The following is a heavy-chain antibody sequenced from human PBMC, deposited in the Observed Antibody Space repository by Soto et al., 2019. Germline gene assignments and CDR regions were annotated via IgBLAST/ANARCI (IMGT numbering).Heavy chain of an antibody. Sequence: PGWSLRLSCAASGFTFSSYAMSWVRQAPGKGLEWVSAISGSGGSTYYADSVKGRFTISRDNSKNTLYLQMNSLRAEDTAVYYCAKDRSRGSWPAYYMDVWGKGTTVTVSS. CDR2: ISGSGGST. J-gene: IGHJ6*03. D-gene: IGHD6-13*01. CDR3: AKDRSRGSWPAYYMDV. CDR1: GFTFSSYA. V-gene: IGHV3-23*01.